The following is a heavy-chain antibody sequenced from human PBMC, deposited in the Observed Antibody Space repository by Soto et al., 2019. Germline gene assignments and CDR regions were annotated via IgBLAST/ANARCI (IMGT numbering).Heavy chain of an antibody. D-gene: IGHD4-17*01. V-gene: IGHV1-3*01. CDR3: ARETSGDYEDNYYYYYMDV. CDR1: GYTFTSYA. J-gene: IGHJ6*03. Sequence: GASVKVSCKASGYTFTSYAMHWVRQAPGQRLEWMGWINAGNGNTKYSQKFQGRVTITRDTSASTAYMELSSLRSEDTAVYYCARETSGDYEDNYYYYYMDVWGKGTTVTVSS. CDR2: INAGNGNT.